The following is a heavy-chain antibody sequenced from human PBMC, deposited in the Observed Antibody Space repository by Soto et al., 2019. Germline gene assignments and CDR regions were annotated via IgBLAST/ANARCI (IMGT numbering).Heavy chain of an antibody. D-gene: IGHD2-8*01. Sequence: EVQLLESGGGLVQPGGSLRPSCAASGFTFNSYAMSWVRQAPGKGLEWVSGISGSGGSTHYADSVKGRFTLSRDNSKNTLYLQMTSLRAEDTAVYYCAKGRGFCTDGVCYTDPFDYWGQGTLVTVSS. J-gene: IGHJ4*02. CDR1: GFTFNSYA. V-gene: IGHV3-23*01. CDR3: AKGRGFCTDGVCYTDPFDY. CDR2: ISGSGGST.